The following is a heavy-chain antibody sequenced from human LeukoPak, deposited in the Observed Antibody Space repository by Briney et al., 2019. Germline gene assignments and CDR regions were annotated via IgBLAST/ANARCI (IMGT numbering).Heavy chain of an antibody. CDR1: GFTSSDYY. J-gene: IGHJ2*01. CDR3: ARDRRHLRGYFDL. CDR2: ISSSGSTI. V-gene: IGHV3-11*01. Sequence: GGSLRLSCAASGFTSSDYYMSWVRQAPGKGLEWVSYISSSGSTIYYADSVKGRFTISRDNAKNSLYLQMNSLRAEDTAVYYCARDRRHLRGYFDLWGRGTLVTVSS.